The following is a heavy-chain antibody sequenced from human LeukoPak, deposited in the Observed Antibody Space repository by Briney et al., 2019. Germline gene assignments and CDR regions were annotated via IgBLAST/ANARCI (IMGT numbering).Heavy chain of an antibody. CDR1: GYSFTSYG. CDR3: ARDLSGFYLLGRY. CDR2: ISGYNGNT. Sequence: ASVKVSCKASGYSFTSYGFTWVRQAPGQGLEWMGWISGYNGNTNYEQKFQGRVTMTTDTFTSTAYMELRSLRSDDTAVYYCARDLSGFYLLGRYWGQGTLVTVSS. V-gene: IGHV1-18*01. J-gene: IGHJ4*02. D-gene: IGHD3-22*01.